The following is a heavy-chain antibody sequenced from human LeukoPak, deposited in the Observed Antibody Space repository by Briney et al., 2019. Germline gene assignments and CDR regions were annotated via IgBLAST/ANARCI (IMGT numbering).Heavy chain of an antibody. Sequence: PGGSLRLSCAASEFTFSSYGMHWVRQAPGKRLEWVAFIWYDGNTKYYADSVKGRFTISRDNSKNTLYLQMNSLRAEDTAVYYCAKDPCSGGSCYSYYYYYYMDVWGKGTTVTVSS. J-gene: IGHJ6*03. V-gene: IGHV3-30*02. CDR1: EFTFSSYG. CDR2: IWYDGNTK. CDR3: AKDPCSGGSCYSYYYYYYMDV. D-gene: IGHD2-15*01.